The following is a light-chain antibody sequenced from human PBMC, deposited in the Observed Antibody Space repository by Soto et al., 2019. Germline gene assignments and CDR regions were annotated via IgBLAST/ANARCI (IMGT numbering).Light chain of an antibody. CDR2: DTS. Sequence: EIVLTQSACTLSLSAGERATLSCRASQSVSSSYLAWYQQKPGQAPRLLIYDTSTRATGIPARFSGSGSGTEFTPTISSLQSEDFAVYYCQQYNKWPPITFGQGTRLEIK. J-gene: IGKJ5*01. V-gene: IGKV3-15*01. CDR1: QSVSSSY. CDR3: QQYNKWPPIT.